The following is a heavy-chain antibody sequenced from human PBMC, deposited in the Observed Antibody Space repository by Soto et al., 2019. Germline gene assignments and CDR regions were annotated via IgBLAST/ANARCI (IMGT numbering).Heavy chain of an antibody. CDR3: ARVGAWALRNLDY. V-gene: IGHV1-8*01. CDR1: GYTFRYDD. D-gene: IGHD3-16*01. Sequence: QVQLVQSGAEVKQPGASVKVSCKASGYTFRYDDIIWVRQATGQGLEWMGWMNPNSGNTGYAQKFQGRITMTMNTSISTAYMEMNSLTSEDTAVYYCARVGAWALRNLDYWGQGTRVTVSS. J-gene: IGHJ4*02. CDR2: MNPNSGNT.